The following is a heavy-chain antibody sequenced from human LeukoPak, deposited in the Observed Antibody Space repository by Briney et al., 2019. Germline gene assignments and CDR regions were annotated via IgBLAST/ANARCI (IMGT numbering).Heavy chain of an antibody. CDR1: GFTFSSYE. J-gene: IGHJ4*02. V-gene: IGHV3-48*03. CDR3: AREAVEMATISYGVLPRYTDY. D-gene: IGHD5-24*01. Sequence: GGSLRLSCAASGFTFSSYEMNWVRQAPGKGLEWVSYISSSGSTIYYADSVKGRFTISRDNAKNSLYLQMNSLRAEDTAVYYCAREAVEMATISYGVLPRYTDYWGQGTLVTVSS. CDR2: ISSSGSTI.